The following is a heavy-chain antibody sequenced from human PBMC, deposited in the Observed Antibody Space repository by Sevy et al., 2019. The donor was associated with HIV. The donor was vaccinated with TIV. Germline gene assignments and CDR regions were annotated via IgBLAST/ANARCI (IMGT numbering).Heavy chain of an antibody. CDR1: GFTFSSYS. D-gene: IGHD1-26*01. V-gene: IGHV3-21*01. CDR3: ARDLGAYSGSHATYYFDY. Sequence: GGSLRLSCAASGFTFSSYSMNWVRQAPGKGLEWVSSISSSSSYIYYADSVKGRFTISRDNAKNSLYLQMNSLRAEDTAVYYCARDLGAYSGSHATYYFDYWGQGTLVTVSS. CDR2: ISSSSSYI. J-gene: IGHJ4*02.